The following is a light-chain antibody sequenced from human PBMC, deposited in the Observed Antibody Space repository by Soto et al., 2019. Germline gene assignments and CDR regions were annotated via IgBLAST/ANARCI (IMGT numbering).Light chain of an antibody. V-gene: IGKV1-39*01. CDR2: DAS. CDR3: QQSYSTPT. Sequence: DIQMTQSASSLSASVGDRVTITCQASQYISTSLNWYQQKPGNAPNLLIYDASRLQSGVPSWFSGSGSGTDFTLTITSLQPEDFGTYYCQQSYSTPTFGQGRRLAIK. CDR1: QYISTS. J-gene: IGKJ5*01.